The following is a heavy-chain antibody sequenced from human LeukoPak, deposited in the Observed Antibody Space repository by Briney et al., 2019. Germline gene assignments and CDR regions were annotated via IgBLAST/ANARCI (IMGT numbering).Heavy chain of an antibody. V-gene: IGHV4-59*01. CDR3: ASNTYDSSGYYLGYHAFDI. J-gene: IGHJ3*02. CDR2: IYYSGST. Sequence: SETLSLTCTVSGGSISSYYWSWIRQPPGKGLEWNGYIYYSGSTNYNPSLKSRVTISVDTSKNQFSLKLSSVTAADTAVYYCASNTYDSSGYYLGYHAFDIWGQGTMVTVSS. CDR1: GGSISSYY. D-gene: IGHD3-22*01.